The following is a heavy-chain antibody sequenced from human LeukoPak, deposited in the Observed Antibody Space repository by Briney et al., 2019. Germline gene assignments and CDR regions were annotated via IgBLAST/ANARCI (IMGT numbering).Heavy chain of an antibody. CDR1: GFAFSDFW. V-gene: IGHV3-7*01. Sequence: PGGSLRLSCAASGFAFSDFWMSWVRQAPGKGLEWVANIRHDGNAKNYVPSVRGRFTISRHNAKNSLYLQMNSLTVEDTAVYYCATSHDSAGNDWGQGTLVPVSS. J-gene: IGHJ4*02. CDR2: IRHDGNAK. CDR3: ATSHDSAGND. D-gene: IGHD2-15*01.